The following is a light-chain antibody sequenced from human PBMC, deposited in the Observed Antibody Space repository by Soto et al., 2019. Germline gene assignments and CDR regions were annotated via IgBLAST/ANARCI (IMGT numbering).Light chain of an antibody. V-gene: IGKV3-15*01. J-gene: IGKJ1*01. CDR1: QGVSGN. Sequence: EIVMTQSPATLSVSPGERATLSCRASQGVSGNLAWYQQKPGQAPRLLIYGASTRATGIPARFSGSGSGTEFTLTISSLQSEDFATYYCQQYYSYPWTFGQGTKVDIK. CDR2: GAS. CDR3: QQYYSYPWT.